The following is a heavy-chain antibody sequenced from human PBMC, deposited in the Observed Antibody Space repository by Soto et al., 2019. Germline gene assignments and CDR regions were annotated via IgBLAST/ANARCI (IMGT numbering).Heavy chain of an antibody. CDR3: ARLAYSSGWYEYYYYYGMDV. V-gene: IGHV5-10-1*01. CDR1: GYSFTSYW. CDR2: IDPSDSYT. J-gene: IGHJ6*02. D-gene: IGHD6-19*01. Sequence: PGESLKFSCKGSGYSFTSYWISWVLQMPGKGLEWMGRIDPSDSYTNYSPSFQGHVTISADKSISTAYLQWSSLKASDTAMYYCARLAYSSGWYEYYYYYGMDVWGQGTTVTISS.